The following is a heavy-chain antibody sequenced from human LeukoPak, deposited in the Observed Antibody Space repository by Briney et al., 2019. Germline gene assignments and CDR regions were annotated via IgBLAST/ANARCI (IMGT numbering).Heavy chain of an antibody. CDR1: GDSISSGAYY. Sequence: SETLSLTCTVSGDSISSGAYYWSWIRQHPGKGLEWIGYIYYNGSTYYNPSLKSRVTISDDTSKNHFSLNLSSVTAADTAVYYCARADTTSHDTFAIWAKGQWSPSLQ. V-gene: IGHV4-31*03. CDR2: IYYNGST. CDR3: ARADTTSHDTFAI. D-gene: IGHD2/OR15-2a*01. J-gene: IGHJ3*02.